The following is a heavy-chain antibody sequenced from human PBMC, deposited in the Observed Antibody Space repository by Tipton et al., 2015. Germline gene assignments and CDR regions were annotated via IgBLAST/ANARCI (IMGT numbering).Heavy chain of an antibody. V-gene: IGHV1-8*02. J-gene: IGHJ3*02. CDR3: AREKKLWSRLLDAFDI. D-gene: IGHD3-3*01. CDR1: GYTFTTYG. CDR2: VSRNSGNT. Sequence: QSGAEVKKPGASVKVSCEASGYTFTTYGISWVQQAPGQGLEWMGWVSRNSGNTGYAQKFQGRVTMTRDTSISTAYMELSGLRSDDTAVFYCAREKKLWSRLLDAFDIWDQGTMVTVSS.